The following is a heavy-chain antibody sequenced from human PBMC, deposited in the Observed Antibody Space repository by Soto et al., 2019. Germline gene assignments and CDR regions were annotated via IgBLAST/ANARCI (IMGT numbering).Heavy chain of an antibody. D-gene: IGHD5-12*01. CDR2: IYYSGST. J-gene: IGHJ4*02. Sequence: PSETLSLTCTVSGGSVSSGSYYWSWIRQPPGKGLEWIGYIYYSGSTNYNPSLKSRVTISVDTSKNQFSLKLSSVTAADTAVYYCARDAIAGGYLYFDYWGQGTLVTVSS. CDR1: GGSVSSGSYY. CDR3: ARDAIAGGYLYFDY. V-gene: IGHV4-61*01.